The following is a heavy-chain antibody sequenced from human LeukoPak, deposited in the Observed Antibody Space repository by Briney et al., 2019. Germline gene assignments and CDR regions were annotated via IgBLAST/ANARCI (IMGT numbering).Heavy chain of an antibody. CDR2: ISGSGGST. J-gene: IGHJ3*02. D-gene: IGHD1-1*01. CDR1: GFTFSSYG. CDR3: AKTERRGSAFDI. V-gene: IGHV3-23*01. Sequence: PGGSLRLSCAASGFTFSSYGMSWVRQAPEKGLEWVSAISGSGGSTYYADSVKGRFTISRDNSKNTLYLQMNSLRAEDTAAYYCAKTERRGSAFDIWGQGTMVTVSS.